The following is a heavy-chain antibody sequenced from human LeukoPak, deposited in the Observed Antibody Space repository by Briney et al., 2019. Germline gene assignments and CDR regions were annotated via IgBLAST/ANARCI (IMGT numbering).Heavy chain of an antibody. D-gene: IGHD3-3*01. Sequence: PGGSLRLSCAASGFAFSSYGMHWVRQAPGKGLEWVAFIRYDGSNKYYADSVKGRFTISRDNSKNTLYLQMNSLRAEDTAVYYCAKEAYDFWSGYSGSWDYWGQGTLVTVSS. J-gene: IGHJ4*02. CDR2: IRYDGSNK. V-gene: IGHV3-30*02. CDR1: GFAFSSYG. CDR3: AKEAYDFWSGYSGSWDY.